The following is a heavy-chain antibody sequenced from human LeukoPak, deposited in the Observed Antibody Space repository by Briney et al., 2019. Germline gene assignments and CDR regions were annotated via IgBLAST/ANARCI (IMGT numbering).Heavy chain of an antibody. D-gene: IGHD2-15*01. Sequence: PSETLSLTRTVSGGSISSYYWSWIRQPPAKGLEWIGYIYYSGSTNYNASLTNRVTISVDTSKNQFSLKLSSVTAADTAVYYCAREVGYCSGGSCYSYFDYWGQGTLVTVSS. CDR2: IYYSGST. V-gene: IGHV4-59*01. J-gene: IGHJ4*02. CDR1: GGSISSYY. CDR3: AREVGYCSGGSCYSYFDY.